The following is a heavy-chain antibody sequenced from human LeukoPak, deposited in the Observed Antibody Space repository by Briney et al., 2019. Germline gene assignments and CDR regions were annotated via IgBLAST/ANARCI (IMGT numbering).Heavy chain of an antibody. J-gene: IGHJ4*02. Sequence: PSETLSLTCAVYGASISGYYWSWIRQPPGKGLEWIGEINHSGSTYYNPSLKSRVTISVDTSKNQFSLKLSSVTAADTAVYYCAREKPLYYYDSSGYLDWGQGTLVTVSS. CDR2: INHSGST. CDR3: AREKPLYYYDSSGYLD. CDR1: GASISGYY. V-gene: IGHV4-34*09. D-gene: IGHD3-22*01.